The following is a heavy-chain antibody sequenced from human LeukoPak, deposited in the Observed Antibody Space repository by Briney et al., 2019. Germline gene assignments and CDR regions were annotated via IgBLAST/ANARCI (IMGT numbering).Heavy chain of an antibody. CDR3: ARGRRVNYDFWSGYYQGYYFDY. CDR1: GGSFSGYY. CDR2: INHSGST. D-gene: IGHD3-3*01. Sequence: SETLSLTCAVYGGSFSGYYWSWIRQPPGKGLEWIGEINHSGSTNYNPSLKSRVTISVDTSKNQFSLKLSSVTAADTAVYYCARGRRVNYDFWSGYYQGYYFDYWGQGTLVTVSS. V-gene: IGHV4-34*01. J-gene: IGHJ4*02.